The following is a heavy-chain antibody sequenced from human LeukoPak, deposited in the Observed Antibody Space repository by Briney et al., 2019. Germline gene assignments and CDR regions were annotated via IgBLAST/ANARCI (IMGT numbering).Heavy chain of an antibody. CDR2: INPSGGST. J-gene: IGHJ4*02. V-gene: IGHV1-46*01. CDR3: ARDRASLVRNLDY. CDR1: GYSFTGYY. Sequence: ASVSLSCKASGYSFTGYYMHWVRHPPRQGLEWKGIINPSGGSTSYAHKFQGRVTMSRDTSTSTVYMELSSLRSEDTAVYYCARDRASLVRNLDYWGQGTLVTVSS. D-gene: IGHD6-13*01.